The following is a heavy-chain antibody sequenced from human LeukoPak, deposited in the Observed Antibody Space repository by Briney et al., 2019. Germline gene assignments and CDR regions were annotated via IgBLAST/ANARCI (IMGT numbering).Heavy chain of an antibody. CDR1: GFTFSSYW. V-gene: IGHV3-48*04. D-gene: IGHD1-7*01. CDR3: ARVELAPYYYYMDV. J-gene: IGHJ6*03. CDR2: ISSSGSTI. Sequence: QTGGSLRLSCAASGFTFSSYWMSWVRQAPGKGLEWVSYISSSGSTIYYADSVKGRFTISRDNAKNSLYLQMNSLRAEDTAVYYCARVELAPYYYYMDVWGKGTTVTVSS.